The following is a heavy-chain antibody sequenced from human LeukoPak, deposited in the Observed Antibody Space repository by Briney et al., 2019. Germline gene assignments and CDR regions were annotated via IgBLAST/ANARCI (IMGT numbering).Heavy chain of an antibody. CDR3: AKGDQLLYPRWFDP. J-gene: IGHJ5*02. D-gene: IGHD2-2*02. CDR2: ISGSGGST. V-gene: IGHV3-23*01. Sequence: PGGSLRLSCAASGFAFSNYAINWVRQAPGKGLEWVSAISGSGGSTYYADSVKGRFTISRDNSKNTLYLQMNSLRAEDTAVYYCAKGDQLLYPRWFDPWGQGTLVTVSS. CDR1: GFAFSNYA.